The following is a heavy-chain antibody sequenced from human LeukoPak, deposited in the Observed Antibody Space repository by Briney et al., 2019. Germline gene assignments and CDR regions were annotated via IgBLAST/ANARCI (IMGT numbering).Heavy chain of an antibody. CDR2: IWYDGSNK. D-gene: IGHD4-17*01. J-gene: IGHJ4*02. CDR3: AKDGAVTTEYYLDY. V-gene: IGHV3-30*02. Sequence: GGSLRLSCAPSGFTFSSYGMHWVRQAPGKGLEWVAFIWYDGSNKYYADSVKGRFTISRENSKNTLYLQMNSLRAEDTALYYCAKDGAVTTEYYLDYWGQGTLVTVSS. CDR1: GFTFSSYG.